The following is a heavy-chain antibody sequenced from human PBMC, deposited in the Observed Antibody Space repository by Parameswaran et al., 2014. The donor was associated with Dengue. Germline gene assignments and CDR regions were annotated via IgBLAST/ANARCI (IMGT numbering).Heavy chain of an antibody. CDR2: IYYSGST. CDR3: ARRYYYDSSGYYTYGMDV. V-gene: IGHV4-61*07. D-gene: IGHD3-22*01. J-gene: IGHJ6*02. Sequence: VRQPPGKGLEWIGYIYYSGSTNYNPSLKSRVTISVDTSKNQFSLKLSSVTAADTAVYYCARRYYYDSSGYYTYGMDVWGQGTTVTVSS.